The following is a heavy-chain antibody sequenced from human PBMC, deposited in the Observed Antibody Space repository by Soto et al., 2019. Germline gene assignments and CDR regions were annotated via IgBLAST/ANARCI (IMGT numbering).Heavy chain of an antibody. J-gene: IGHJ6*02. CDR3: ARLPDCSSGISSHGLYX. Sequence: SDTLSLTFTVSGGSISSVTYYWGWVRQPPGKGLELIGTINYSGTTYYNPSLNSRVTISVDTSKNQFSLTLTSVTAAETAVYYCARLPDCSSGISSHGLYXWGQVTTVPVS. V-gene: IGHV4-39*01. CDR1: GGSISSVTYY. CDR2: INYSGTT. D-gene: IGHD2-15*01.